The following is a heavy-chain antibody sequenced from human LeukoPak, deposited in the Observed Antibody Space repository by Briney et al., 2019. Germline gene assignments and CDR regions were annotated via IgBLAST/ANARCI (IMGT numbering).Heavy chain of an antibody. CDR3: ARDGRYGDFDY. V-gene: IGHV3-33*08. CDR1: GFTFSSYG. D-gene: IGHD4-17*01. CDR2: IWYDGSNK. Sequence: PGGSLRLSCAASGFTFSSYGMHWVRQAPGKGLEWVAVIWYDGSNKYYADSVKGRFTISRDNSKNTLYLQMNSLRAEDTAVYYCARDGRYGDFDYWGQGTLVTVSS. J-gene: IGHJ4*02.